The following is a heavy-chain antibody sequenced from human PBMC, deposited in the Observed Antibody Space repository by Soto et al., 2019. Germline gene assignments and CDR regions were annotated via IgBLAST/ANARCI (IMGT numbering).Heavy chain of an antibody. CDR2: ISSSGNTI. J-gene: IGHJ5*02. V-gene: IGHV3-48*03. CDR3: ARGVYDSNGYSYP. CDR1: GXNFNSYE. Sequence: GSLRLSCAASGXNFNSYEMKWLRQAPGKGLEWISYISSSGNTIYYADSVKCRFTISRDNAKNSLFLQMNSLRAEDTAVYYCARGVYDSNGYSYPWGQGTLGTVSS. D-gene: IGHD3-22*01.